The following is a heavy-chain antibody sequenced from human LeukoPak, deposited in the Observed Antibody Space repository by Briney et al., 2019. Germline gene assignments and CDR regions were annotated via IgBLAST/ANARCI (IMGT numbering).Heavy chain of an antibody. CDR1: GFTFSDYY. V-gene: IGHV3-11*01. Sequence: PGGSLRLSCAASGFTFSDYYMSWIRQAPGKGLEWVSYISSSGSTIYYADSVKGRFTIPRDNAKSSLYLQMNSLRAEDTAVYYCARDRGIIVANPPFDYWGQGTLVTVSS. J-gene: IGHJ4*02. D-gene: IGHD5-12*01. CDR3: ARDRGIIVANPPFDY. CDR2: ISSSGSTI.